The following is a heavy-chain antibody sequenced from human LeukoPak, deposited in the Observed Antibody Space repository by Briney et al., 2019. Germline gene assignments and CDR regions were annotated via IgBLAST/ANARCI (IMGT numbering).Heavy chain of an antibody. Sequence: GASVKVSCKASGYTFTGYYMHWVRQAPGQGLEWMGWINPNSGGTNYAQKFQGRVTMTRDTSISTAYMELSRLRSDDTAVYYCARDHVVRGATPGGYWGQGTLVTVSS. CDR3: ARDHVVRGATPGGY. J-gene: IGHJ4*02. CDR2: INPNSGGT. D-gene: IGHD3-10*01. V-gene: IGHV1-2*02. CDR1: GYTFTGYY.